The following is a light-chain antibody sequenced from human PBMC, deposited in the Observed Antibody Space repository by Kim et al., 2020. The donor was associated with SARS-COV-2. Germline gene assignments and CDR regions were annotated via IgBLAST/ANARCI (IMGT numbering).Light chain of an antibody. CDR3: QQYGSSPRT. CDR2: GAS. V-gene: IGKV3-20*01. Sequence: PGERATLSCRASQSIRSRNLAWYQQKPGHSPRLLIYGASTRAPVIPERFSGSGSGTDFTLTINRLEPEDFAVYYCQQYGSSPRTFGQGTKVDIK. J-gene: IGKJ1*01. CDR1: QSIRSRN.